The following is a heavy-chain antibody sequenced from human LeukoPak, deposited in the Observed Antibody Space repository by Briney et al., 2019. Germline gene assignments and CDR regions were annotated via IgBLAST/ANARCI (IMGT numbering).Heavy chain of an antibody. CDR2: ISYDGSNK. D-gene: IGHD1-26*01. Sequence: PGGSLRLSCAASGFTFSSYAMHWVRQAPGKGLEWVAVISYDGSNKYYADSVKGRFTISRDNSKNTLYLQMNSLRAEDTAVYYCARGIGPGYYYYYYMDVWGKGTTVTVSS. CDR3: ARGIGPGYYYYYYMDV. CDR1: GFTFSSYA. V-gene: IGHV3-30*04. J-gene: IGHJ6*03.